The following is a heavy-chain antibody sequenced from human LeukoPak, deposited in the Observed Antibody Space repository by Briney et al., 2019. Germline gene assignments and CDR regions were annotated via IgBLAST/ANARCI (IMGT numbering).Heavy chain of an antibody. D-gene: IGHD5-12*01. CDR1: GLIFSDYY. Sequence: GGSLRLSCTASGLIFSDYYMSWIRQAPGKGLEWVAYISDTGKTIYYADSVKGRFTISRDNAKKSLYLQMNSLRAEDTAVYYCAREAWIWNYWGQGTLVTVSS. V-gene: IGHV3-11*04. CDR2: ISDTGKTI. J-gene: IGHJ4*02. CDR3: AREAWIWNY.